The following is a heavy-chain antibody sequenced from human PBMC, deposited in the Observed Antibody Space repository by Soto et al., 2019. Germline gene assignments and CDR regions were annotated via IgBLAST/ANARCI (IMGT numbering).Heavy chain of an antibody. V-gene: IGHV4-39*01. CDR1: GGSFSSTSNY. CDR3: ARHWALAAAAQYWYFDL. D-gene: IGHD6-13*01. CDR2: IYYNGNT. Sequence: PSETLSLTCTVSGGSFSSTSNYWGWIRQPPGKGLEWIGGIYYNGNTYVNPSLKSRVAIFVDTSKSQFSLELTSVTAADTAVYYCARHWALAAAAQYWYFDLWGRGTQVTVS. J-gene: IGHJ2*01.